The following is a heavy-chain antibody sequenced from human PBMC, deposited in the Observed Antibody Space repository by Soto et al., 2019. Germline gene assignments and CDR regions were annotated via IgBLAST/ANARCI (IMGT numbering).Heavy chain of an antibody. Sequence: SETLSLTCTVSGGSISSYYWSWIRQPPGKGLEWIGYIYYSGSTNYNPSLKSRVTISVDTSKNQFSLKLSSVTAADTAVYYCARALSGGYDYIWGSSSLAHDAFDIWGQGTMVTVSS. CDR2: IYYSGST. V-gene: IGHV4-59*08. D-gene: IGHD3-16*01. J-gene: IGHJ3*02. CDR1: GGSISSYY. CDR3: ARALSGGYDYIWGSSSLAHDAFDI.